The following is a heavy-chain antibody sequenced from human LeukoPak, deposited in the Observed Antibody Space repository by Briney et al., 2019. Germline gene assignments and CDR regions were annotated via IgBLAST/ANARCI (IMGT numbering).Heavy chain of an antibody. V-gene: IGHV1-69*06. CDR3: ARERGEAYSSSWYTQR. Sequence: SVKVSCKASGGTFSSYAISWVRQAPGQGLEWMGRIIPIFGTANYAQKFQGRVTITADKSTSTAYMELSSLRSEDTAVYYCARERGEAYSSSWYTQRWGQGTLVTVSS. CDR1: GGTFSSYA. D-gene: IGHD6-13*01. CDR2: IIPIFGTA. J-gene: IGHJ1*01.